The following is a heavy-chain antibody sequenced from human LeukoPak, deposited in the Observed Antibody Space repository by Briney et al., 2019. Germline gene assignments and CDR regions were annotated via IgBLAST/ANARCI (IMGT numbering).Heavy chain of an antibody. CDR2: IRGDGITT. CDR1: GFTFRSHG. CDR3: ARDRPQTKRILGATSIYSYYYYMDV. Sequence: GGSLRLSCVASGFTFRSHGMNWVRQAPGKGLEWVSGIRGDGITTYYADSVKGRFTISRDNSKNTLYLQMNSLRAEDTAVYYCARDRPQTKRILGATSIYSYYYYMDVWGKGTTVTISS. J-gene: IGHJ6*03. D-gene: IGHD1-26*01. V-gene: IGHV3-23*01.